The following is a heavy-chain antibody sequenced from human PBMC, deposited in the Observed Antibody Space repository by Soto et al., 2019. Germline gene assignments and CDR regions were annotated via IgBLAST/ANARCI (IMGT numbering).Heavy chain of an antibody. CDR3: ARDGLNYDSSGYCPTFDY. D-gene: IGHD3-22*01. V-gene: IGHV3-33*01. CDR1: GFTFSSYG. CDR2: IWYDGSNK. J-gene: IGHJ4*02. Sequence: GGSLRLSCAASGFTFSSYGMHWVRQAPGKGLEWVAVIWYDGSNKYYADSVKGRFTISRDNSKNTLYLQMNSLRAEDTAVYYCARDGLNYDSSGYCPTFDYWGQGTLVTVSS.